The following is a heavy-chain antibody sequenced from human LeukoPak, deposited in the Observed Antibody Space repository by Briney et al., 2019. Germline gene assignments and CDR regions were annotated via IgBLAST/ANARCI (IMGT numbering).Heavy chain of an antibody. J-gene: IGHJ4*02. CDR3: ARDILYDGSSYYFDY. CDR2: INWDGGTT. V-gene: IGHV3-20*04. Sequence: GGSLRLSCAASGFTFSSYAMSWVRQAPGKGLEWVSTINWDGGTTFYAASVEDRFTTSRDNARNSLYLEMSSLRAEDTALYYCARDILYDGSSYYFDYWGQGTLVTVSS. D-gene: IGHD3-10*01. CDR1: GFTFSSYA.